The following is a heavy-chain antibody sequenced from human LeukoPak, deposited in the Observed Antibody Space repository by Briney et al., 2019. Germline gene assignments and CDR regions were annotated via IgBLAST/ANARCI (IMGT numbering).Heavy chain of an antibody. CDR3: GRDPNGDYVGAFDM. D-gene: IGHD4-17*01. J-gene: IGHJ3*02. CDR1: GFTFYNYA. Sequence: GGSLRLSCAASGFTFYNYAMMWVRQAPGRGLEWVSAIRGSGGGTEYADSVKDRFTISRDNSKNTLYLQMNSLRVEDTAVYYCGRDPNGDYVGAFDMWGQGTVVTVSS. V-gene: IGHV3-23*01. CDR2: IRGSGGGT.